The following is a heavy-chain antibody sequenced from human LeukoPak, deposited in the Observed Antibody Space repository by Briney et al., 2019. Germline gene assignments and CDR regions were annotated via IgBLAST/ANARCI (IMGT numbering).Heavy chain of an antibody. J-gene: IGHJ6*03. Sequence: GGSLRLSCAASGFTFSSYWMSWVRQAPGKGLEWVANIKQDGSAKYYVDSVKGRFTISRDNAKNSLYLQMNSLRAEDTAVYYCAREDYISSWYPHYYMDVWGKGTTVTISS. CDR3: AREDYISSWYPHYYMDV. D-gene: IGHD6-13*01. CDR2: IKQDGSAK. CDR1: GFTFSSYW. V-gene: IGHV3-7*01.